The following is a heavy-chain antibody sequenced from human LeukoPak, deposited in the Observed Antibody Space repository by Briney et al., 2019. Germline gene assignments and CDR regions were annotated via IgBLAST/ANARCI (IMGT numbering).Heavy chain of an antibody. J-gene: IGHJ5*02. Sequence: SVKVSCKASGGTFSSYAISWVRQAPGQGLEWMGGIIPIFGTANYAQKFQGRVTITADESTSTAYMELRSLRSDDTAVYYCARDWCRVGGPQVYDYVWGSYRCNWFDPWGQGTLVTVSS. CDR3: ARDWCRVGGPQVYDYVWGSYRCNWFDP. D-gene: IGHD3-16*02. CDR2: IIPIFGTA. CDR1: GGTFSSYA. V-gene: IGHV1-69*01.